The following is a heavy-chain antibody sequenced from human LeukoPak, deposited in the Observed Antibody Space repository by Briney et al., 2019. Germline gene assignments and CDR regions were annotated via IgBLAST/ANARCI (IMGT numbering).Heavy chain of an antibody. V-gene: IGHV4-61*05. CDR2: ISYSGNT. D-gene: IGHD3-22*01. CDR1: GGSISSSSYY. Sequence: SETLSLTCTVSGGSISSSSYYWGWIRLPPGKGLEWIGFISYSGNTNYNPSLKSRVTISLDTSKNQFSLKLISVTAADTAVYYCARGVGSGYTDYWGQGALVTVSS. CDR3: ARGVGSGYTDY. J-gene: IGHJ4*02.